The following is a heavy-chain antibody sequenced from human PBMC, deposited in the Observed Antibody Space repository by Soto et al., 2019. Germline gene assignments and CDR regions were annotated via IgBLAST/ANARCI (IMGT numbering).Heavy chain of an antibody. V-gene: IGHV3-30*18. J-gene: IGHJ4*02. D-gene: IGHD2-2*03. CDR2: ISYDGSNK. CDR3: AKVPRGQNGYYFDY. CDR1: GFTFSSYG. Sequence: GGSLRLSCAASGFTFSSYGMHWVRQAPGKGLEWVAVISYDGSNKYYADSVKGRFTISRDNSKNTLYLQMNSLRAEDTAVYYCAKVPRGQNGYYFDYWGQGTLVTVSS.